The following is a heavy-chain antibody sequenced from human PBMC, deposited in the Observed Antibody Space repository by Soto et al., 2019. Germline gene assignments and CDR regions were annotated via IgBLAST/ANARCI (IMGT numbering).Heavy chain of an antibody. CDR2: VNNNGNT. Sequence: SETLSLTCNVSGGSVSGYHWSWIRQPPGKVLEWIGYVNNNGNTDYNPSLESRVTISVDTSKNQFSLKLSSVTAADTAVYYCARLLFGAANWFDPWGQGTLVTVSS. CDR1: GGSVSGYH. CDR3: ARLLFGAANWFDP. J-gene: IGHJ5*02. D-gene: IGHD3-10*01. V-gene: IGHV4-59*02.